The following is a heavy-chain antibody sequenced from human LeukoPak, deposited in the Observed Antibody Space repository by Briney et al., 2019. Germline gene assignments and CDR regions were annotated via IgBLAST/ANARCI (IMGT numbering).Heavy chain of an antibody. J-gene: IGHJ4*02. CDR1: GGSISSSSYY. Sequence: PSETLSLTCTVSGGSISSSSYYWGWTRQPPGKGLEWIGSIYYSGSTYYNPSLKSRVTISLDTSKNQFSLKLSSVTAADTAVYYCARLPLGYYDSIPLFDYWGQGTLVTVSS. V-gene: IGHV4-39*01. CDR3: ARLPLGYYDSIPLFDY. D-gene: IGHD3-22*01. CDR2: IYYSGST.